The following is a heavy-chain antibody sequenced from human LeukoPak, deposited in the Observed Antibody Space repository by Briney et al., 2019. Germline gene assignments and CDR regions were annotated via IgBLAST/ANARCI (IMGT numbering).Heavy chain of an antibody. D-gene: IGHD6-13*01. CDR3: AGAAAGTAIDS. CDR1: WYRFSTYW. V-gene: IGHV5-51*01. J-gene: IGHJ4*02. CDR2: IYPCDSDI. Sequence: ESLKISCRGSWYRFSTYWIALVRQMPGKGVEWMEIIYPCDSDIRYSPSFQRQFTISADKSISTAYLQWSSLKASDTAIYYCAGAAAGTAIDSWGQGTLVTVSS.